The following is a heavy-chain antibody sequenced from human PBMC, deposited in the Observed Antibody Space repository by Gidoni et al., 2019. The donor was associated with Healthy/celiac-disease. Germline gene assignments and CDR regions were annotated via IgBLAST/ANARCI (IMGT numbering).Heavy chain of an antibody. CDR1: GCTCSSYA. Sequence: QGQLVESGGGGVQPGRSVRLYCAADGCTCSSYAMHWVRQAPGKGLEWVAVISYDGSNPYYAVSVQFRFTISTDNSKPTLYLHMNSLRAEDTAVYSCARAQLLGVHWFDPWGPGTLVTVSS. V-gene: IGHV3-30-3*01. J-gene: IGHJ5*02. D-gene: IGHD2-2*01. CDR2: ISYDGSNP. CDR3: ARAQLLGVHWFDP.